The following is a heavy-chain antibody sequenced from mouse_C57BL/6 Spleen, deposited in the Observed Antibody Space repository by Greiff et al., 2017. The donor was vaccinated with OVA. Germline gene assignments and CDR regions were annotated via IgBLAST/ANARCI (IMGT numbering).Heavy chain of an antibody. CDR3: ARSAGSSLFDY. CDR1: GYTFTSYW. J-gene: IGHJ2*01. D-gene: IGHD1-1*01. Sequence: QVQLQQPGAELVMPGASVKLSCKASGYTFTSYWMHWVKQRPGQGLEWIGEIDPSDSYTNYNQKFKGKSTLTVDKSSSTACMQLSSLTSEDSAVYYCARSAGSSLFDYWGQGTTLTVSS. V-gene: IGHV1-69*01. CDR2: IDPSDSYT.